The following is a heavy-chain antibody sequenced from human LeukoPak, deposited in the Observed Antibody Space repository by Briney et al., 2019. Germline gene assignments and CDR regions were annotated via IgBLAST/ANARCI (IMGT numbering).Heavy chain of an antibody. CDR2: ISGDGVSP. J-gene: IGHJ4*02. CDR1: GFTFNNYA. Sequence: GGSLRLSCAASGFTFNNYALAWVRRTPEKGLEGVSGISGDGVSPYYVDSVRGRFTISRAKSKNTLYLQMHSLRAADTAVYSCAKDRPAILTGFFAYWGQGTLVTVSS. D-gene: IGHD3-9*01. CDR3: AKDRPAILTGFFAY. V-gene: IGHV3-23*01.